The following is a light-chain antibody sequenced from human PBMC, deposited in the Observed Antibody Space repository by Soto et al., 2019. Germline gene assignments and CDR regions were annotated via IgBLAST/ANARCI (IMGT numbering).Light chain of an antibody. CDR3: QQRSSWPLT. V-gene: IGKV3-11*01. CDR1: QSVSRF. Sequence: EIVLTQSPATLSLSPGERATLSCRASQSVSRFFAWYQQKPGQAPRLLIYDTSNRATGIPARFSGSGSGTDFPLTISSLEPEDFAIYYCQQRSSWPLTFGQGTRVEIK. J-gene: IGKJ1*01. CDR2: DTS.